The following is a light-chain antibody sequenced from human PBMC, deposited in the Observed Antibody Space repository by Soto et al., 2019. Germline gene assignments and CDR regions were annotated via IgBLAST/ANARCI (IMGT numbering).Light chain of an antibody. J-gene: IGKJ1*01. CDR3: QHYNSYSEA. CDR1: QTISSW. V-gene: IGKV1-5*03. Sequence: DIQMTQSPSTLSGSVGDGVTITCRASQTISSWLAWYQQKPGKAPKLLIYKASTLKSGVPSRFSGSGSGTEFTLTISSLQPDDFATYYCQHYNSYSEAFGQATKVDIK. CDR2: KAS.